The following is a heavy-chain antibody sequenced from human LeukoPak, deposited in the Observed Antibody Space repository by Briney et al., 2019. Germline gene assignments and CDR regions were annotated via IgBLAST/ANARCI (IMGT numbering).Heavy chain of an antibody. J-gene: IGHJ5*02. D-gene: IGHD2-15*01. CDR2: IYHSGST. CDR3: ARPLSLGYCSGGSCYGRGAWCDR. V-gene: IGHV4-4*02. Sequence: PSGTLSLTCAVSGGSISSSNWWSWVRQPPGKGLEWIGQIYHSGSTNYNPSLKSRVTISVDKSKNQFSLKLRSVTAADTAVYYCARPLSLGYCSGGSCYGRGAWCDRWGQGTLVTVSS. CDR1: GGSISSSNW.